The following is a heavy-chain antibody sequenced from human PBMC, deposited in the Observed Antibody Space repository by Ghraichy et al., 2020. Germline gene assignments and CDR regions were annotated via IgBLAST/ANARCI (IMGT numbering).Heavy chain of an antibody. V-gene: IGHV4-31*03. CDR1: GGSISSGGYY. D-gene: IGHD2-21*02. CDR3: ARGHIVVVTALYWYFDL. CDR2: IYYSGST. J-gene: IGHJ2*01. Sequence: SETLSLTCTVSGGSISSGGYYWSWIRQHPGKGLEWIGYIYYSGSTYYNPSLKSRVTISVDTSKNQFSLKLSSVTAADTAVYYCARGHIVVVTALYWYFDLWGRGTLVTVSS.